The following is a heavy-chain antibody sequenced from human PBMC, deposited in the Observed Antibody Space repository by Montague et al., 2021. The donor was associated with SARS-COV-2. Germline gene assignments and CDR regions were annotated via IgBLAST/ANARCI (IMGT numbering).Heavy chain of an antibody. D-gene: IGHD2-2*01. CDR1: GDSVSSNSAG. J-gene: IGHJ1*01. V-gene: IGHV6-1*01. CDR2: TYYRSKWHN. CDR3: AREDCSSTSCYPTYFQH. Sequence: CAISGDSVSSNSAGWNWIRQSPSRGLEWLGRTYYRSKWHNDFVVSVKSRITINPDTSKNQFSLQLNSVTPEDTAVYYCAREDCSSTSCYPTYFQHWGQGTLVTVSS.